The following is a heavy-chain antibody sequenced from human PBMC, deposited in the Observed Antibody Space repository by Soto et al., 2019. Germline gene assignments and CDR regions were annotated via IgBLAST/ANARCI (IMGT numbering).Heavy chain of an antibody. CDR3: AKGRELRYFDWLTNDYYFDY. J-gene: IGHJ4*02. Sequence: GFLRLSCAASGFTFSSDGMRWVRQAPGKGLEWVAVISYDGSNKYYADSVKGRFTISRDNSKNTLYLQMNSLRAEDTAVYYCAKGRELRYFDWLTNDYYFDYWGQGTLVTVPQ. V-gene: IGHV3-30*18. D-gene: IGHD3-9*01. CDR1: GFTFSSDG. CDR2: ISYDGSNK.